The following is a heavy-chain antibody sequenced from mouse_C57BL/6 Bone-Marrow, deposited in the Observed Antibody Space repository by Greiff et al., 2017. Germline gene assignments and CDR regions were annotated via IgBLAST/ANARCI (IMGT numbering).Heavy chain of an antibody. J-gene: IGHJ3*01. D-gene: IGHD2-1*01. CDR2: IIYSGST. CDR3: ARDSYGNSFVD. V-gene: IGHV3-8*02. Sequence: EVKLLESGPSLVKPSQTLSLTCSVTGDSITSGYWNWIRKSPGNKLEYMGYIIYSGSTYYNPSLKSRISITRDTYKNQYYLQLNSVTTEDTATYYCARDSYGNSFVDWGQGTLVTVSA. CDR1: GDSITSGY.